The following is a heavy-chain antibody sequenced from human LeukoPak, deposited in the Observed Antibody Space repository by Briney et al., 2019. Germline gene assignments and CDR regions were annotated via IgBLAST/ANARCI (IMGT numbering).Heavy chain of an antibody. CDR2: IYYNGGN. J-gene: IGHJ3*02. CDR1: GGSISSNTYY. Sequence: SETLSLTCTVSGGSISSNTYYWSWIRQHPGKGLEWIGFIYYNGGNYYNPSLKSRVTMSVDTSKNQFSLRLSSVTAADTAVYYCARDAAIAVVPAAKGGAFDIWGQGTMVTVSS. D-gene: IGHD2-2*01. CDR3: ARDAAIAVVPAAKGGAFDI. V-gene: IGHV4-31*03.